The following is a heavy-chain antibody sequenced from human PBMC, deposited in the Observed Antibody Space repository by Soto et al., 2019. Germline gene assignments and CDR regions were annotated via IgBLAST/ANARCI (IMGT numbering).Heavy chain of an antibody. J-gene: IGHJ4*02. CDR2: IYWDDDK. CDR1: GFSLSTSGVG. V-gene: IGHV2-5*02. D-gene: IGHD3-10*01. CDR3: AHSFYGSGSYSYAPFDY. Sequence: QITLKESGPTLVKPTQTLTLTCTFSGFSLSTSGVGVGWIRQPPGKALEWLALIYWDDDKRYSPSLKSRLTITKDTSKNQVVLTMTNMDPVVTATSYCAHSFYGSGSYSYAPFDYWGQGTLVTVSS.